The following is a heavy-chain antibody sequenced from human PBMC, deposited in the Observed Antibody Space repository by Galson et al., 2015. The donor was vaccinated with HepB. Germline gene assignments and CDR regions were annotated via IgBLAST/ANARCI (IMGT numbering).Heavy chain of an antibody. D-gene: IGHD2-21*01. CDR1: GFTFSSYS. CDR3: ARVGLRSFDY. V-gene: IGHV3-48*02. J-gene: IGHJ4*02. CDR2: ISGSSTTP. Sequence: SLRLSCAASGFTFSSYSMNWVRQAPGKGLEWISNISGSSTTPYYADSVKGRFTISRDNAKNSLYLQMNSLRDEDTAVYYCARVGLRSFDYWGQGTLVTVSS.